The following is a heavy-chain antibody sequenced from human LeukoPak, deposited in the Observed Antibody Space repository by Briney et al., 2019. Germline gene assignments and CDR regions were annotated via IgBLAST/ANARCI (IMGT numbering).Heavy chain of an antibody. Sequence: PSETLSLTCTVSGASISSYYWSWVRQPPGKGLEWIGYFYNSYSTSYNPSLKSRVTMSIDRSKSQFSLSLSSATAADTAVYFCARHWSTDPMDVWGQGTTVTVSS. CDR2: FYNSYST. D-gene: IGHD3-3*01. CDR3: ARHWSTDPMDV. CDR1: GASISSYY. J-gene: IGHJ6*02. V-gene: IGHV4-59*08.